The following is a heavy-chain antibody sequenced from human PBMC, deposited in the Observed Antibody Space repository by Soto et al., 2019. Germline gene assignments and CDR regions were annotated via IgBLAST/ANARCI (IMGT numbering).Heavy chain of an antibody. D-gene: IGHD5-12*01. CDR1: GFTFSSYT. CDR2: ISGSGGST. V-gene: IGHV3-23*01. J-gene: IGHJ4*02. CDR3: TKDGYSSDWDPIDY. Sequence: GGSLRLSCAASGFTFSSYTMSWVRQAPGKGLEWVSAISGSGGSTYYADSEKGGFTISRDNSNNTLYLQMNSLGAENTAVYYCTKDGYSSDWDPIDYWGQGTLVTVSS.